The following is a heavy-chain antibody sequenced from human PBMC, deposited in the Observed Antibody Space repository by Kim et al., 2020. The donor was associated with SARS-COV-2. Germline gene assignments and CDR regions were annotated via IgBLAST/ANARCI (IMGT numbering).Heavy chain of an antibody. CDR2: IYHSGST. CDR1: GYSISSGYY. CDR3: ARGTAMVSPWFDY. J-gene: IGHJ4*02. Sequence: SETLSLTCTVSGYSISSGYYWGWIRQPPGKGLEWIGSIYHSGSTYYNPSLKSRVTISVDTSKNQFSLKLSSVTAADTAVYYCARGTAMVSPWFDYWGQGTLVTVSS. V-gene: IGHV4-38-2*02. D-gene: IGHD5-18*01.